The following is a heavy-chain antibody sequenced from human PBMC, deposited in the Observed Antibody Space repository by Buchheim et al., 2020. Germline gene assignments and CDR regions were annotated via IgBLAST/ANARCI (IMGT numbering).Heavy chain of an antibody. D-gene: IGHD3-22*01. J-gene: IGHJ4*02. Sequence: EVQLVESGGGLVQPGGSLRLSCAASGFTFSSYSMNWVRQAPGKGLEWVSYISGSSSTIYYADSVTGRFAISRDTAKNSLYLQMNSLRAEDTAVYYCARVLYYYDSSGYSMGYWGQGTL. CDR3: ARVLYYYDSSGYSMGY. CDR1: GFTFSSYS. CDR2: ISGSSSTI. V-gene: IGHV3-48*01.